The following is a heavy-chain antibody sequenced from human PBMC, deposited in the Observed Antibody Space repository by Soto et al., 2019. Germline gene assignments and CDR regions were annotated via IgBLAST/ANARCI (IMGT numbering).Heavy chain of an antibody. Sequence: QVQLVESGGGVVQPGRSLRLSCAASGFTFSSYCMHWVRQAPGKGLEWVAVISYDGSNKYYADSVKGRFTISRDNSKNTLYLQMNSLRAEDTAVYYCAKGAMIVVVKDNWFDPWGQGTLVTVSS. CDR3: AKGAMIVVVKDNWFDP. CDR1: GFTFSSYC. J-gene: IGHJ5*02. V-gene: IGHV3-30*18. CDR2: ISYDGSNK. D-gene: IGHD3-22*01.